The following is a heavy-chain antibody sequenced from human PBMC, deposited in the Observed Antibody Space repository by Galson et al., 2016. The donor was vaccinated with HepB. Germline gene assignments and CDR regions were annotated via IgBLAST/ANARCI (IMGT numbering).Heavy chain of an antibody. J-gene: IGHJ4*02. D-gene: IGHD3-10*01. Sequence: SLRLSCAVSGFSFSNSWMTWVRHTPEKGLEWVADINADGSWRAYMDSVKGRFTISRDNVNNLLYLQMSGLRVEDTALYFCARDPAFGALDYWGQGALVTVSS. V-gene: IGHV3-7*01. CDR2: INADGSWR. CDR1: GFSFSNSW. CDR3: ARDPAFGALDY.